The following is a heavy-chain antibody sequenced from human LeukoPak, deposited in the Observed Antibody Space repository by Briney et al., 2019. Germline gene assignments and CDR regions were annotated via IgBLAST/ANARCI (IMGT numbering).Heavy chain of an antibody. V-gene: IGHV1-69*05. D-gene: IGHD2-2*02. CDR3: ARSPAFGLPAAIPYYYYYMDV. J-gene: IGHJ6*03. CDR2: IIPIFGTA. Sequence: SVKVSCKASGGTFSSYAISWVRQAPGQGLEWMGGIIPIFGTANYAQKFQGRVTITTDESTSTAYMELSSLRSEDTAVYYCARSPAFGLPAAIPYYYYYMDVWGIGTTVTVSS. CDR1: GGTFSSYA.